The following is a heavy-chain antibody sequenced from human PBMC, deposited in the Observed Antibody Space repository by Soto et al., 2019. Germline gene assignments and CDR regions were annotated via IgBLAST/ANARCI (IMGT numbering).Heavy chain of an antibody. CDR1: GFTFSSYA. V-gene: IGHV3-23*01. CDR3: AKECAAGTYWYFDL. J-gene: IGHJ2*01. CDR2: ISGSGVST. D-gene: IGHD6-13*01. Sequence: PGGSLRLSCAASGFTFSSYAMSWVRQAPGKGLEWDSAISGSGVSTYYADSVKGRFTISRDNSKNTLYLQMNSLRAEDTAVYFCAKECAAGTYWYFDLWGRGTLVTVSS.